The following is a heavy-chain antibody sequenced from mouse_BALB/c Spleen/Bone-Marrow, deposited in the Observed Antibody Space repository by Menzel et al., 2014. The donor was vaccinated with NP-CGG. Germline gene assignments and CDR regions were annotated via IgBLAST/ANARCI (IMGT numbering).Heavy chain of an antibody. CDR2: IDPANGHT. D-gene: IGHD1-1*01. V-gene: IGHV14-3*02. CDR1: GFNIKDTY. CDR3: AVYGYAMDY. Sequence: VQLQQSGAELVKPGASVKLSCTASGFNIKDTYMYWVKQRPEQGLEWIGRIDPANGHTIYDPKFQGKATITADTSSNTAYPQLSSLTSEDTAVYYCAVYGYAMDYWGQGTSVTVSS. J-gene: IGHJ4*01.